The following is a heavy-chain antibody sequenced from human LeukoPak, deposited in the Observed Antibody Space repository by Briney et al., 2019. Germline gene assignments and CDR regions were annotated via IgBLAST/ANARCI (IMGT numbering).Heavy chain of an antibody. CDR1: GFTFSSYW. J-gene: IGHJ4*02. CDR3: ARGYYDFWSGYSLPFDY. D-gene: IGHD3-3*01. CDR2: IKQDGSEK. Sequence: PGGSLRLSCAASGFTFSSYWMSWVRQAPGKGLEWVANIKQDGSEKYYVDSVKGRFTISRDNAKNSLYLQMNSLRAEDTAVYYCARGYYDFWSGYSLPFDYWGQGTLVTVSS. V-gene: IGHV3-7*01.